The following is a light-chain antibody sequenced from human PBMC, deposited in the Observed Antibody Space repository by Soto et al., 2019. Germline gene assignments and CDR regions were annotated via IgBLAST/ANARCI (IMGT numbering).Light chain of an antibody. Sequence: QSVLTQPASVSGSPGQSITISCTGTSSHVSWYQQHPGNAHKVMIYEVSKRPSGASNRCSGSKSGNTASLTISGLQAEDEAYYYCCSYAGSYTWVFGGGTKVTVL. CDR1: SSHV. J-gene: IGLJ3*02. V-gene: IGLV2-23*02. CDR3: CSYAGSYTWV. CDR2: EVS.